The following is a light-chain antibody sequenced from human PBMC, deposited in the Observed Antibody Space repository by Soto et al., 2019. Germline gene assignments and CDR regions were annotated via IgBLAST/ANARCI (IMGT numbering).Light chain of an antibody. J-gene: IGKJ2*01. Sequence: EIVLTQSPGTLSLSPGDSATLSCRTSQSVSTSYLAWYQQKRGQAPRPLIYVASSRATGIPDRFSGSGSGADFTLTISRLEREDSAVSYWQQHGSATYMYAFGRGTSLEI. CDR2: VAS. CDR1: QSVSTSY. V-gene: IGKV3-20*01. CDR3: QQHGSATYMYA.